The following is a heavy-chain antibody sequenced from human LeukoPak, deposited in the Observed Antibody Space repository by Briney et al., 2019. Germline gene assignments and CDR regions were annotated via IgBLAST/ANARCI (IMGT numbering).Heavy chain of an antibody. D-gene: IGHD1-26*01. V-gene: IGHV1-69-2*01. Sequence: ASVKISCKASGYTFTDYLMHWVQQAPGKGLEWMGRIDLEDGETKYADKFQGRLIITTDRSTGTAYMELSSLTSEDTAIYYCATPFSGSHPSDYWGQGTLVTVSS. CDR3: ATPFSGSHPSDY. CDR1: GYTFTDYL. CDR2: IDLEDGET. J-gene: IGHJ4*02.